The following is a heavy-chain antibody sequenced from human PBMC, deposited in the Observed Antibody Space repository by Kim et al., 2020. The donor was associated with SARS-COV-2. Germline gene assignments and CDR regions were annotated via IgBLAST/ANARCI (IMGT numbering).Heavy chain of an antibody. D-gene: IGHD3-10*01. V-gene: IGHV3-11*06. Sequence: GGSLRLSCAASGFTFSDYYMSWIRQAPGKGLEWVSYISSSSSYTNYADSVKGRFTISRDNAKNSLYLQMNSLRAEDTAVYYCARGLPYYYGSGSYYNWFDPWGQGTLVTVSS. CDR3: ARGLPYYYGSGSYYNWFDP. CDR1: GFTFSDYY. J-gene: IGHJ5*02. CDR2: ISSSSSYT.